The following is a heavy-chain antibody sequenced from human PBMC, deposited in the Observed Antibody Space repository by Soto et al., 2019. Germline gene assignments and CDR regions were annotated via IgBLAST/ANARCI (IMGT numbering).Heavy chain of an antibody. CDR1: GYTFTSYA. CDR2: INAGNGNT. V-gene: IGHV1-3*01. D-gene: IGHD1-26*01. J-gene: IGHJ3*02. Sequence: GASVKVSCKASGYTFTSYAMHWVRQAPGQRLEWMGWINAGNGNTKYSQKFQGRVTITRDTSASTAYMELSSLRSEDTAVYYCAREGMYRRAFDIWGQGTMVTVSS. CDR3: AREGMYRRAFDI.